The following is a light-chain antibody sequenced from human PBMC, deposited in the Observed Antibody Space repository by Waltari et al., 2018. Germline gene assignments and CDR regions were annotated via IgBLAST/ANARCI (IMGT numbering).Light chain of an antibody. Sequence: DIQLTQSPSSLAASVGDRVTLTCRASQDIGGYLNWYQQQPGKAPKLLIYKTSILNTGVPSRFSGGSSRIDYTLTITNLQPEDIATYYCQCFDNLPMFTFGPGTKVEIK. V-gene: IGKV1-33*01. CDR3: QCFDNLPMFT. CDR1: QDIGGY. J-gene: IGKJ2*01. CDR2: KTS.